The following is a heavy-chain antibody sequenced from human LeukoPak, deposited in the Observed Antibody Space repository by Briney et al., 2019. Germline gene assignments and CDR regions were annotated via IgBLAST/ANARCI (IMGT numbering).Heavy chain of an antibody. Sequence: GGSLRLSCAASGFTFSNYGMGWVRQAPGKGLEWVSVFGGSGNTYYADSVKGRFTISRDNSKNTLSLQMNSLRAEDTAIYYSAKEGGNMKPFDYWGQGTLVTVSS. CDR3: AKEGGNMKPFDY. D-gene: IGHD3-16*01. CDR2: FGGSGNT. V-gene: IGHV3-23*01. CDR1: GFTFSNYG. J-gene: IGHJ4*02.